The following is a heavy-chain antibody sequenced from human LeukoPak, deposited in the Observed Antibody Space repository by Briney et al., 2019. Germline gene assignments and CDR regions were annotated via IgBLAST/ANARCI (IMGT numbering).Heavy chain of an antibody. CDR2: IYYSGST. V-gene: IGHV4-39*01. CDR3: ARLIVAGTAEYFLH. J-gene: IGHJ1*01. CDR1: GGSISSSSYY. D-gene: IGHD6-19*01. Sequence: SETLSLTCTVSGGSISSSSYYWGWIRQPPGKGLEWIGSIYYSGSTYYNPSLKSRVTISVDTSKNQFSLKLSSVTAADTAVYYCARLIVAGTAEYFLHWGQGTLVTVSS.